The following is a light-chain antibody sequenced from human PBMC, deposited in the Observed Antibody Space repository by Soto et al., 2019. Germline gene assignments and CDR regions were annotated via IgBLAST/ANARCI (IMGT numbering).Light chain of an antibody. CDR3: QHYNNWPWT. J-gene: IGKJ1*01. CDR2: GAS. CDR1: QSVSSN. Sequence: EIVMTQSPATLSVSPGESATLSCRASQSVSSNLDWYQQKPGQAPRLLIYGASTRATGIPARFSGSGSGTEFTLTISSLQSEDFAVYYCQHYNNWPWTVGQGTKVEIK. V-gene: IGKV3-15*01.